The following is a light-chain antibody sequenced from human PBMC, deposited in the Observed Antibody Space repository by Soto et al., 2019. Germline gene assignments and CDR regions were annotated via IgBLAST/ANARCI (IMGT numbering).Light chain of an antibody. CDR2: GDI. V-gene: IGLV1-40*01. J-gene: IGLJ2*01. CDR3: QSYDRSLSGSI. Sequence: QSVLTQPPSVSGAPGQRVTISCTGTSSNIGAGYYVHWYQQLPGTGPKLLIYGDINRPSGVPDRFSGSKSDTSASLAITGLQVEDEADYYCQSYDRSLSGSIFGGGTKVTVL. CDR1: SSNIGAGYY.